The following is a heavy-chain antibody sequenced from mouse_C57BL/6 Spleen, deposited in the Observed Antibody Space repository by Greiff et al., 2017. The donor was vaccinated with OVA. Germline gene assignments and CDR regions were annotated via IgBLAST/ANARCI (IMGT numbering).Heavy chain of an antibody. J-gene: IGHJ3*01. D-gene: IGHD2-1*01. V-gene: IGHV1-18*01. CDR2: INPNNGGT. Sequence: EVQLQQSGPELVKPGASVKIPCKASGYTFTDYNMDWVKQSHGKSLEWIGDINPNNGGTIYNQKFKGKATLTVDKSSSTAYMELRSLTSEDTAVYYCAREGNGNYLAWFAYWGQGTLVTVSA. CDR3: AREGNGNYLAWFAY. CDR1: GYTFTDYN.